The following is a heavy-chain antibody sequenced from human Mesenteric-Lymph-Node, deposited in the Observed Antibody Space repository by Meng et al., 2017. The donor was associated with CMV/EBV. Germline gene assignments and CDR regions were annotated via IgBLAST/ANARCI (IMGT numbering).Heavy chain of an antibody. CDR3: AKGYNWNYYFDF. D-gene: IGHD1-7*01. J-gene: IGHJ4*02. V-gene: IGHV3-9*01. Sequence: GGSLRLSCAASGFTFDDYAMHWVRQAPGKGLEWVSGISWNSGSIGYADSVKGRFTISRDNSKNMLYLEMNSLRAEDTAVYYCAKGYNWNYYFDFWGQGTLVTVSS. CDR2: ISWNSGSI. CDR1: GFTFDDYA.